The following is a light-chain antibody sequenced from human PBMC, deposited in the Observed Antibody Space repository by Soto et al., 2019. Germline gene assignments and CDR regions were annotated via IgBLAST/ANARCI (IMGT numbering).Light chain of an antibody. Sequence: IVMTQSPLSLPVTPGEPAAISCRSSQSLLHSDGYIYLDWYLLKPGQPPQLLIYLASNRASGVTARFRGGGSGTDFTVEITRVGAEDVGIYYGMQALRTPRTFGQGTRLEIK. J-gene: IGKJ2*01. CDR1: QSLLHSDGYIY. CDR2: LAS. CDR3: MQALRTPRT. V-gene: IGKV2-28*01.